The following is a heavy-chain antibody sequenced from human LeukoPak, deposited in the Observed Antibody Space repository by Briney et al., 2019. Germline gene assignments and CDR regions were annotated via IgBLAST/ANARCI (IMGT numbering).Heavy chain of an antibody. CDR1: GGSFSGYY. V-gene: IGHV4-34*01. CDR2: INHSGST. CDR3: ARTPWASHFDY. Sequence: PSETLSLTCAVYGGSFSGYYWSWIRHPPGKGLEWIGEINHSGSTNYNPSLKSRVTISVDTSKNQFSLKLSSVTAADTTVYYCARTPWASHFDYWGQGTLVTVSS. D-gene: IGHD2-15*01. J-gene: IGHJ4*02.